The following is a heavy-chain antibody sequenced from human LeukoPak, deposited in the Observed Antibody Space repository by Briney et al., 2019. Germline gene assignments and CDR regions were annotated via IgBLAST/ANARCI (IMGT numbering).Heavy chain of an antibody. Sequence: GGSLRPSCAASGFTFSYYAMHWVRQAAGKGLEWVAVISYDGNSKYYADSVKGRFTISRDNSKDTVYLQMNSLRAEDTAVYFCAKRAPTAGTSTGSYYHGMDVWGKGTTVTVSS. D-gene: IGHD6-13*01. CDR1: GFTFSYYA. J-gene: IGHJ6*04. CDR3: AKRAPTAGTSTGSYYHGMDV. V-gene: IGHV3-30*04. CDR2: ISYDGNSK.